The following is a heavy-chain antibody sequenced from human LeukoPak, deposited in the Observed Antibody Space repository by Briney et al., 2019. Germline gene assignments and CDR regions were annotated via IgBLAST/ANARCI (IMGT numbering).Heavy chain of an antibody. CDR2: IYPGDSDT. CDR3: AIAQYYYDSSGTEYYFDY. D-gene: IGHD3-22*01. CDR1: GYSFTSYW. Sequence: GESLKISCKGSGYSFTSYWIGWVRQMPRKGLEWMGIIYPGDSDTRYSPSFQGQVTISADKSISTAYLQWSSLKASDTAMYYCAIAQYYYDSSGTEYYFDYWGQGTLVTVSS. V-gene: IGHV5-51*01. J-gene: IGHJ4*02.